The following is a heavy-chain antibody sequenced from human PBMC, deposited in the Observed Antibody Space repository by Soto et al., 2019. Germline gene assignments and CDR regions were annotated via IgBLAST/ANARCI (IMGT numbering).Heavy chain of an antibody. CDR3: ARRERYYGSPGWFDP. Sequence: PSETLSLTCTVSGDSVTTSVYYWAWIRQHPGKGLEWIGCIDYGGNTYYNPPLTGRVSISMYTAKNQFSLNLRSVTAADTALYFFARRERYYGSPGWFDPWGPGTLVPVSS. D-gene: IGHD3-10*01. V-gene: IGHV4-39*01. CDR2: IDYGGNT. J-gene: IGHJ5*02. CDR1: GDSVTTSVYY.